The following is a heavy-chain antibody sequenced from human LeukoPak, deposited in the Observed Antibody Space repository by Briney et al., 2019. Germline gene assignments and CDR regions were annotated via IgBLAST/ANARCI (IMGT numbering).Heavy chain of an antibody. CDR3: ARGPGPYGDYVQTVLDY. J-gene: IGHJ4*02. CDR1: GGSISSGGYY. Sequence: TSETLSLTCAVSGGSISSGGYYWSWIRQPPGKGLEWIGEINHSGSTNYNPSLKSRVTISVDTSKNQFSLKLSSVTAADTAVYYCARGPGPYGDYVQTVLDYWGQGTLVTVSS. V-gene: IGHV4-34*01. CDR2: INHSGST. D-gene: IGHD4-17*01.